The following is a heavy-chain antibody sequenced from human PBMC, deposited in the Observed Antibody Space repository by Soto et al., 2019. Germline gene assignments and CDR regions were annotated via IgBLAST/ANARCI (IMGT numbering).Heavy chain of an antibody. J-gene: IGHJ4*02. CDR2: INAGNGNT. D-gene: IGHD2-15*01. Sequence: GASVKVSCKASGYTFTSYAMHWVRQAPGQRLEWMGWINAGNGNTKYSQKFQGRVTITRDTSASTAYMELSSLRSEDTAVYYCARDLGLDIVVFDYWGQGTLVTVSS. CDR1: GYTFTSYA. V-gene: IGHV1-3*01. CDR3: ARDLGLDIVVFDY.